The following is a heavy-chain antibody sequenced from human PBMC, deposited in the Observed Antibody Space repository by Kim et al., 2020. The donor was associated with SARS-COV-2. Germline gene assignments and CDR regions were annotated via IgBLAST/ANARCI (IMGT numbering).Heavy chain of an antibody. Sequence: ASVKVSCKVSGYTLTELSMHWVRQAPGKELEWMGGFDPEDGETIYAQKFRGRVTMTEDTSTDTAYMELSSLRSEDAAGYYCASDAVGATDFDYWGQGTLV. V-gene: IGHV1-24*01. J-gene: IGHJ4*02. D-gene: IGHD1-26*01. CDR2: FDPEDGET. CDR3: ASDAVGATDFDY. CDR1: GYTLTELS.